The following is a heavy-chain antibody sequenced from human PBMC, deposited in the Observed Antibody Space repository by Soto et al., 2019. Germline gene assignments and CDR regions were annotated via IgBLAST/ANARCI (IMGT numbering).Heavy chain of an antibody. V-gene: IGHV1-24*01. CDR1: GDTLAELS. CDR3: AAHFIVATIYFDY. Sequence: EASVKVSCKVAGDTLAELSMDWLRQAPGKGLEWMGGFDPEDGETLYAQKFQGRVTMTEDTSTDTAYMELSSLRSEDTAVYYCAAHFIVATIYFDYWGQGTPVTVSS. J-gene: IGHJ4*02. CDR2: FDPEDGET. D-gene: IGHD5-12*01.